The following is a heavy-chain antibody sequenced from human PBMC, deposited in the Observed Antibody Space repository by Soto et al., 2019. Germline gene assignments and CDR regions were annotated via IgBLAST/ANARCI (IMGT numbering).Heavy chain of an antibody. Sequence: SVKVSCKASGFTFTSSAFQWVRQARGQRLEWIGWTAVGSGYTNYAQRFQDRVTLTRDMSTATTYMELSRLTSEDTAIYYCAADATAWQQMVPSDYWGQGTLVTVSS. J-gene: IGHJ4*02. V-gene: IGHV1-58*01. CDR3: AADATAWQQMVPSDY. CDR1: GFTFTSSA. CDR2: TAVGSGYT. D-gene: IGHD2-8*01.